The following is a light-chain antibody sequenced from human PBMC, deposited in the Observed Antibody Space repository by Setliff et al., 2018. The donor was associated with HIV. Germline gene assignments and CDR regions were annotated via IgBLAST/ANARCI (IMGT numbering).Light chain of an antibody. V-gene: IGLV2-14*03. CDR2: DVT. CDR3: SSYTNSITLYV. Sequence: QPALTQPASVSGSPGQSITISCTGTSSDIGGYKYVSWYQQHPGKAPKLMIFDVTNRPSGVSSRFSGSKSGNTASLTISGLQAEDEADYYCSSYTNSITLYVFGSGTKVTVL. CDR1: SSDIGGYKY. J-gene: IGLJ1*01.